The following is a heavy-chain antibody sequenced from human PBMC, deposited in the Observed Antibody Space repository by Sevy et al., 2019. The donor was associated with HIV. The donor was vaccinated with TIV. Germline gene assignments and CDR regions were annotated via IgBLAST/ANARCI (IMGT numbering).Heavy chain of an antibody. J-gene: IGHJ6*02. CDR3: AREEVATIHYYYYGMDV. V-gene: IGHV6-1*01. CDR1: GDSVSSNSAA. D-gene: IGHD5-12*01. CDR2: TYYRSKWYN. Sequence: KQSQTLSLTCAISGDSVSSNSAAWNWIRQSPSRGLEWLGRTYYRSKWYNDYAVSVKSRITINPDTSKNQFSLQLNSVTPEDTAVYYCAREEVATIHYYYYGMDVWGQGTTVTVSS.